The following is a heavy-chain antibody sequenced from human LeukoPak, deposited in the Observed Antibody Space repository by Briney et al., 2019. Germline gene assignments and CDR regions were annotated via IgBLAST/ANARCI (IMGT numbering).Heavy chain of an antibody. Sequence: PGGSLRLSCAASGFTFNNYAMTWVRQAPGKGLEWVSVVSGSGDNTNYADSVKGRFTISRDNSKNTLYLQMNSLRTEDAAVYYCANERGYNYGYSFDYWGQGTLVTVSS. J-gene: IGHJ4*02. V-gene: IGHV3-23*01. CDR2: VSGSGDNT. CDR1: GFTFNNYA. CDR3: ANERGYNYGYSFDY. D-gene: IGHD5-18*01.